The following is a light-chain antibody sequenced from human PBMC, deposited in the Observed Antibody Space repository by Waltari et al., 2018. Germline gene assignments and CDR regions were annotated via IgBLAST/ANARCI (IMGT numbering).Light chain of an antibody. CDR2: EAS. CDR3: QQRSVWPPIT. Sequence: EVVLIQSPDTLSLSPGERATLSCRASQSISIYLAWYQQKPGQAPRLLIYEASQRAPGIPGRFTGSGSGTDFTFTITGLEPEDSADYYCQQRSVWPPITFGGGTRVEIK. V-gene: IGKV3-11*01. J-gene: IGKJ4*01. CDR1: QSISIY.